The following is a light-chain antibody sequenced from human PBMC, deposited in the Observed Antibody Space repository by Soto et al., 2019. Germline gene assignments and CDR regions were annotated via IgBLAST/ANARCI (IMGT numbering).Light chain of an antibody. J-gene: IGLJ2*01. Sequence: ALTQPASGYGSPGQSITISCTGTSSDVGGYNYVSWYQQHPGRAPELMIYDVTTRPSGVSSRFSGSKSGNTASLTISGLQAEDEADYYCSSYTSIRTLVFGGGTKVTVL. CDR2: DVT. V-gene: IGLV2-14*01. CDR3: SSYTSIRTLV. CDR1: SSDVGGYNY.